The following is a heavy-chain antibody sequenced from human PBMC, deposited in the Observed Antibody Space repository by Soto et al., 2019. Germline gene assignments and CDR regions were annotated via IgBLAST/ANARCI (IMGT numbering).Heavy chain of an antibody. CDR1: GGSLSSYY. V-gene: IGHV4-59*01. CDR3: AREGSYKNYYYYGMDV. CDR2: IYYSGST. D-gene: IGHD2-15*01. J-gene: IGHJ6*02. Sequence: SETLSLTCTVSGGSLSSYYWSWIRQPPGKGLEWIGYIYYSGSTNYNPSLKSRVTISVDTSKNQFSLKLSSVTAADTAVYYCAREGSYKNYYYYGMDVWGQGTTVTVSS.